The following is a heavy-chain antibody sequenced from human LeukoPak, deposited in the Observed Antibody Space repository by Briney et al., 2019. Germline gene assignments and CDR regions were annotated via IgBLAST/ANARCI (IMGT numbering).Heavy chain of an antibody. CDR3: ARDWGDHSNPYYYYGMDV. D-gene: IGHD4-4*01. CDR1: GFTFSSYS. J-gene: IGHJ6*02. CDR2: ITSSSSTV. V-gene: IGHV3-48*02. Sequence: GGSLRLSCAASGFTFSSYSMNWVRQAPGKGLEWVSYITSSSSTVYYADSMKGRVTISRDNAKNSLYLLLNSLRDEDTAVYYCARDWGDHSNPYYYYGMDVWGQGTTVIVSS.